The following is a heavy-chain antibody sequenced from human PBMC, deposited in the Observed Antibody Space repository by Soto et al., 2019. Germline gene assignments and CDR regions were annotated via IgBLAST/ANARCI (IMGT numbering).Heavy chain of an antibody. V-gene: IGHV3-7*01. J-gene: IGHJ5*02. Sequence: EMQLVESGGGLVQPGGSLRLSCGVYGFTFGSFWMGWVRQAPGKGLEWVANINQDGSEKYYVDSVKGRFTISRDNPRNSLYLQMDTLRVEDTAVYFCARQIRGLTPNWFDPWGQGTLVSVSS. CDR3: ARQIRGLTPNWFDP. CDR1: GFTFGSFW. CDR2: INQDGSEK.